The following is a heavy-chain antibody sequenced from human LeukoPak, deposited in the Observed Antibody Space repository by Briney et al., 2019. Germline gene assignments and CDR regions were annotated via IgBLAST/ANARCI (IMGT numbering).Heavy chain of an antibody. J-gene: IGHJ6*02. CDR3: ARQDIVVVPAALYYYGMDV. Sequence: SETLSLTCAVYGGSFSGYYWSWIRQPPGKGLEWIGEINHSGSTHYNPSLKSRVTMSVDTSKNQSSLKLSSVTAADTAVYYCARQDIVVVPAALYYYGMDVWGQGTTVTVSS. CDR1: GGSFSGYY. D-gene: IGHD2-2*01. V-gene: IGHV4-34*01. CDR2: INHSGST.